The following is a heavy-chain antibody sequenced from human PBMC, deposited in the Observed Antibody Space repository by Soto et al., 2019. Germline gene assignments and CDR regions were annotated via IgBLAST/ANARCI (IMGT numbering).Heavy chain of an antibody. J-gene: IGHJ4*02. V-gene: IGHV4-31*03. CDR1: GGSISSGGYY. CDR3: GRGSTMVRAADY. CDR2: IYYSGST. D-gene: IGHD3-10*01. Sequence: QVQLQESGPGLVKPSQTLSLTCTVSGGSISSGGYYWSWIRQHPGKGLEWIGYIYYSGSTYYNPSLKSRVSISVDTSKNQFALKVSSVTAADTGVYCCGRGSTMVRAADYWGQGTLVTVSS.